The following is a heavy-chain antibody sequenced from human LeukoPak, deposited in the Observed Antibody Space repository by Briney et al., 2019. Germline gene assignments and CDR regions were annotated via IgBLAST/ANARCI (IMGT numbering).Heavy chain of an antibody. J-gene: IGHJ3*02. CDR2: ISAYNGNT. D-gene: IGHD2/OR15-2a*01. Sequence: ASVKVSCKASGYTFTSYGISWVRQAPGQGLEWMGWISAYNGNTNYAQKFQGRVTMTRDMSTSTVYMELSSLRSEDTAVYYCARSRGKNTVQSAFDIWGQGTMVTVSS. CDR3: ARSRGKNTVQSAFDI. CDR1: GYTFTSYG. V-gene: IGHV1-18*01.